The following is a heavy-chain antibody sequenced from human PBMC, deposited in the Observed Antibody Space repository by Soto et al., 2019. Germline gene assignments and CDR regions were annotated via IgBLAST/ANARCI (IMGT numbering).Heavy chain of an antibody. V-gene: IGHV1-18*01. CDR1: GYVFTSYG. D-gene: IGHD6-19*01. J-gene: IGHJ4*02. CDR2: IGGYSVNT. Sequence: ASVKVSCKASGYVFTSYGINWVRQAPGQGLEWMGWIGGYSVNTNYAQKLQGRVTITADKSTSTAYMELRSLRSDDTAVYYCARAVAVAADFDYWGQGTLVTVSS. CDR3: ARAVAVAADFDY.